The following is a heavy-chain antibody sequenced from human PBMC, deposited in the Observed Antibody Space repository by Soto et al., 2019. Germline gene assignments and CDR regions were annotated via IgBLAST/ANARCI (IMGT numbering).Heavy chain of an antibody. CDR2: IYYSGST. Sequence: QLQLQESGPGLVKPSETLSLTCTVSGGSISSGSYYWGWIRQPPGKGLEWIGSIYYSGSTYYNPSLKSRVTISVDTSKNQFSLKLSSVTAADTAVYYCARHQSHSSSYVDPWGQGTLVTVSS. D-gene: IGHD6-13*01. CDR3: ARHQSHSSSYVDP. V-gene: IGHV4-39*01. CDR1: GGSISSGSYY. J-gene: IGHJ5*02.